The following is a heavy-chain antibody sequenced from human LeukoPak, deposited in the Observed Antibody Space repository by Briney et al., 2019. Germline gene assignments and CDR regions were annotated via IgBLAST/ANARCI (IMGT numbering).Heavy chain of an antibody. CDR1: GFTFSNYE. CDR2: MSSSGVIT. V-gene: IGHV3-48*03. J-gene: IGHJ4*02. CDR3: ARLGQSGYFYFDY. D-gene: IGHD3-3*01. Sequence: GGSPRLSCAASGFTFSNYEMTWVRQAPGKGLEWLSYMSSSGVITHYADSVKGRFTISRDNAKNSVWLQMNSLRAEDTAVYYCARLGQSGYFYFDYWGQGTLVTVSS.